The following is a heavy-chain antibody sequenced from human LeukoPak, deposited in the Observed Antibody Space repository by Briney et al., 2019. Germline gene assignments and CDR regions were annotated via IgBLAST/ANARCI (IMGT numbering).Heavy chain of an antibody. D-gene: IGHD3-3*01. CDR3: AKGNVLRFLEWLLSYFDY. Sequence: GGSLRLSCAASGFTFSSYSMNWVRQAPGKGLEWVSSISSSSSYIYYADSVKGRFTISRDNAKNSLYLQMNSLRAEDTAVYYCAKGNVLRFLEWLLSYFDYWGQGTLVTVSS. V-gene: IGHV3-21*01. J-gene: IGHJ4*02. CDR2: ISSSSSYI. CDR1: GFTFSSYS.